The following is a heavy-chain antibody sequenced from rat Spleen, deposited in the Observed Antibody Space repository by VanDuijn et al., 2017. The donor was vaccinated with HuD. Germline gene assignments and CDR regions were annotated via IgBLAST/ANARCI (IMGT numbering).Heavy chain of an antibody. CDR2: IGYEGGNT. CDR3: ATRNSGYFDY. D-gene: IGHD4-3*01. CDR1: GFTFSNYY. J-gene: IGHJ2*01. Sequence: EVQLVESGGGLVQPGRSMKLSCAASGFTFSNYYMAWVRQAPKKGLEWVASIGYEGGNTYYGDSVKGRFTISRDNAKNTLYLQMDSLRSEDTAIYYCATRNSGYFDYWGQGVMVTVSS. V-gene: IGHV5-22*01.